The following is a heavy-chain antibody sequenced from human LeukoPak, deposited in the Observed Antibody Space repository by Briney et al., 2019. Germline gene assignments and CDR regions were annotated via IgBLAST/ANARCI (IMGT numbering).Heavy chain of an antibody. Sequence: PGGSLRLSCAASGFTFDDYGMSWVRQAPGKGLEWVSGINWNGGSATYADSVKGRFTISRDNAKNSLYLQMNSLRAEDTAVYYCARDRAWGCSGGSCYGHDFDYWGQGTLVTVSS. CDR1: GFTFDDYG. CDR2: INWNGGSA. J-gene: IGHJ4*02. D-gene: IGHD2-15*01. V-gene: IGHV3-20*04. CDR3: ARDRAWGCSGGSCYGHDFDY.